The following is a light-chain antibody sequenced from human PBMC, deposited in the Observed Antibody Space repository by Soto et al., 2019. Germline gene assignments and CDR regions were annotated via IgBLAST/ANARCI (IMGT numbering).Light chain of an antibody. CDR2: LGS. V-gene: IGKV2-28*01. Sequence: LTQSPVSGSITALEPASIYCSSSQRLLHNNGYNYLDWYLRKPGQSPQLLIYLGSNRSSGVPDRFSGSGSGTDFTLKINRVAAEAVGVYYCRQAPKTLTFRQGTRLEIK. CDR3: RQAPKTLT. CDR1: QRLLHNNGYNY. J-gene: IGKJ5*01.